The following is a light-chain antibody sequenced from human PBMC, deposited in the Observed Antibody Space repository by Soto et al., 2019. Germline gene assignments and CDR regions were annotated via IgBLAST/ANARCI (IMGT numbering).Light chain of an antibody. Sequence: DIHLTQSPSSLSASVGDSVTITCRSSQTINKYLNWYQHRPGKAPKLLIYSASSLQTGVPTRFSGAGAGKFFTLTISNLQLEDVASYYSQQSYGSPGAFGRGTKVEI. CDR3: QQSYGSPGA. CDR2: SAS. CDR1: QTINKY. V-gene: IGKV1-39*01. J-gene: IGKJ1*01.